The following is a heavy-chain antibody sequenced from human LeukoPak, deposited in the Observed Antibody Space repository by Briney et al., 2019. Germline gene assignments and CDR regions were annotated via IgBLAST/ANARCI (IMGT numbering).Heavy chain of an antibody. CDR3: ARPGYCSGGSCYSGYDAFDI. D-gene: IGHD2-15*01. J-gene: IGHJ3*02. V-gene: IGHV3-33*08. CDR1: GFTFSSYG. CDR2: IWYDGSNK. Sequence: GRSLRLSCAASGFTFSSYGMHWVRQAPGKGLEWVAVIWYDGSNKYYADSVKGRFTISRDNSENTLYLQMNSLRAEDTAVYYCARPGYCSGGSCYSGYDAFDIWGQGTMVTVSS.